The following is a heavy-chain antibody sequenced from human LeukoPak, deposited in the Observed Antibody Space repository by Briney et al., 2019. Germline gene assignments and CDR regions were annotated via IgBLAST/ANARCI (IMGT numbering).Heavy chain of an antibody. J-gene: IGHJ5*02. CDR3: ARKIAAAGTCWFDP. CDR1: GFTFSSYG. CDR2: IWYDGSNK. Sequence: GGSLRLSCAASGFTFSSYGMHWVRQAPGKGLEWVAVIWYDGSNKYYADSVKGRFTISRDNSKNTLYLQMNSLRAEDTAVYYCARKIAAAGTCWFDPWGQGTLVTVSS. D-gene: IGHD6-13*01. V-gene: IGHV3-33*01.